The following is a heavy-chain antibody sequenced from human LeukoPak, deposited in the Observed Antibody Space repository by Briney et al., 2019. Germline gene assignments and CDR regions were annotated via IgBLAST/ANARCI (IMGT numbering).Heavy chain of an antibody. CDR1: GFSVSSNY. D-gene: IGHD3-16*01. Sequence: GGSLRLSCAASGFSVSSNYMSWVRQAPGKGLEWVSVTYSGGSTYYADSVKGRFTISRDSSKNTVYLQMSSLRAEDTAVYYCAREAYHYYGMDVWGQGTTVTVSS. CDR2: TYSGGST. V-gene: IGHV3-66*01. J-gene: IGHJ6*02. CDR3: AREAYHYYGMDV.